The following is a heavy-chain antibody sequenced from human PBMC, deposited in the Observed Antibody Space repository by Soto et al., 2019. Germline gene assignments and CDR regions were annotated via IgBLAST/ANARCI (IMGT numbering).Heavy chain of an antibody. CDR3: RTQWLD. V-gene: IGHV3-15*01. D-gene: IGHD6-19*01. Sequence: PGGSLRLSCAASGFTFSDAWMSWVRQAPGKGLEWVGLIKKKTDGGTTDYAAPVKGRFTISRDDSKNTLYLQMSSLKTEDTAVYYCRTQWLDWGPGTLVTVSS. CDR1: GFTFSDAW. J-gene: IGHJ4*02. CDR2: IKKKTDGGTT.